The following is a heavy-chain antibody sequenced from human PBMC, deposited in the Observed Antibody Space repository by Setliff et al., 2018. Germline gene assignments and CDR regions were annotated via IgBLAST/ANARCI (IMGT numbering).Heavy chain of an antibody. CDR2: MNPNSGNT. CDR3: ARAHSSTLSVHDY. V-gene: IGHV1-8*02. D-gene: IGHD2-2*01. J-gene: IGHJ4*02. CDR1: GYTFTSYD. Sequence: ASVKVSCKASGYTFTSYDINWVRQATGQGLEWMGWMNPNSGNTGYAQKFQGRVTMTRNTSISTAYMELSSLRAEDTAVYYCARAHSSTLSVHDYWGQGTLVTVSS.